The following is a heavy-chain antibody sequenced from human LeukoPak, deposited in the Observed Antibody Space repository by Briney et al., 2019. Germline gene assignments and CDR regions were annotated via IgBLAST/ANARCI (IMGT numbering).Heavy chain of an antibody. Sequence: GGSLRLSCAGSGFTFSNYAMSWVRQAPGKGLEWVSVISGNGDTTYYADSVKGRFTISRDNSKNTLYLQTNSLRAEDTAIYSCAKDYRGSGYFFDVWGQGTMVAVSS. J-gene: IGHJ3*01. D-gene: IGHD3-3*01. CDR2: ISGNGDTT. CDR1: GFTFSNYA. CDR3: AKDYRGSGYFFDV. V-gene: IGHV3-23*01.